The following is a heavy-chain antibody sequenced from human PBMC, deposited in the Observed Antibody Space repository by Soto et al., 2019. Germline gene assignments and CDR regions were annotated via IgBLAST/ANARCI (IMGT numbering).Heavy chain of an antibody. Sequence: EVQLVESGGGLVKPGGSLRLSCAASGFTFSTYSMNWVRQAPGKGLEWVSSISSGSSYIYYADSVKGRFTISRDNAKNSLYLQMNSLRAEDTAVYFCARGQGFCSGGSCYSAYYYYMDVWDTGTTVAVSS. CDR1: GFTFSTYS. D-gene: IGHD2-15*01. CDR2: ISSGSSYI. V-gene: IGHV3-21*01. CDR3: ARGQGFCSGGSCYSAYYYYMDV. J-gene: IGHJ6*03.